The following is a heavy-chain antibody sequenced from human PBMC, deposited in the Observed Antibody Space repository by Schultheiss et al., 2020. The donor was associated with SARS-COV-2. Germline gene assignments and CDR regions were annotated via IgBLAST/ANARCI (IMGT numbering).Heavy chain of an antibody. CDR3: ARGVSVTTGPGWFDP. V-gene: IGHV4-4*01. D-gene: IGHD4-17*01. CDR2: MSHGGSI. Sequence: SETLSLTCAVSGGSISSRNWWTWVRQPPGRGLEWIGEMSHGGSINYNPSLKSRVTISVDTSKNQFSLKLGSVTAADTAVYCCARGVSVTTGPGWFDPWGQGTLVTVSS. J-gene: IGHJ5*02. CDR1: GGSISSRNW.